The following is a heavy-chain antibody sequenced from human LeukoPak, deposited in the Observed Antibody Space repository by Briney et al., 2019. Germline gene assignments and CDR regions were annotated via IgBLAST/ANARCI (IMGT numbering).Heavy chain of an antibody. D-gene: IGHD6-13*01. Sequence: GGSLRLSCAASGFTFSSYWMYWVRQAPGKGLVWVSRINTDGSSTSYADSVKGRFTISRDNAKNTLYLQMNSLRAEDTAVYYCAREASSSWYGCIDYWGQGTLVTVSS. CDR3: AREASSSWYGCIDY. J-gene: IGHJ4*02. CDR2: INTDGSST. CDR1: GFTFSSYW. V-gene: IGHV3-74*01.